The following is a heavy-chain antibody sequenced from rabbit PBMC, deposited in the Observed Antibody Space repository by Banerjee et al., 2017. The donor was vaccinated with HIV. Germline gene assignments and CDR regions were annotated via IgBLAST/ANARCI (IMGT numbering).Heavy chain of an antibody. CDR1: GLDFSSSDW. CDR2: IDPIFGIT. CDR3: AREKSGNHGHDL. Sequence: QSLEESGGDLVKPGASLTLTCTASGLDFSSSDWIYWVRQAPGKGLEWIGYIDPIFGITYFANWAKGRFTISKTSSTTVTLQMTSLTAADTDTYFCAREKSGNHGHDLWGPGTLVTVS. D-gene: IGHD3-1*01. J-gene: IGHJ4*01. V-gene: IGHV1S40*01.